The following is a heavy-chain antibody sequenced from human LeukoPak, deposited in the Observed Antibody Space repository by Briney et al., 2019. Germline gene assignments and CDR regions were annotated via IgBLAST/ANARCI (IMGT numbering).Heavy chain of an antibody. CDR2: IGTEAVNDAT. CDR3: SGGGPRGTYFIDN. CDR1: GFTFSGPT. Sequence: AGTLRLSCAAPGFTFSGPTIHWVPPASGKGLERVGRIGTEAVNDATTYTESVKGRFTISRDDSKNTAYLQMNSLKTEDTAVYFGSGGGPRGTYFIDNWGQGTLISVSS. J-gene: IGHJ4*02. V-gene: IGHV3-73*01. D-gene: IGHD1-14*01.